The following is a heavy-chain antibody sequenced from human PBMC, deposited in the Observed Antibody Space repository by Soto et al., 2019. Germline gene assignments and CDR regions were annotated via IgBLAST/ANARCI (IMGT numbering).Heavy chain of an antibody. D-gene: IGHD1-26*01. CDR3: AKGIRSFARWDDAFDI. V-gene: IGHV3-30*18. CDR2: VSYDGSDK. J-gene: IGHJ3*02. CDR1: GFSFSNYA. Sequence: GGSLRLSCAASGFSFSNYAIHWVRQAPGKGLQWVAVVSYDGSDKYYADSVKGRFTISRDISKNALYLQMNSLRAEDTAVYYCAKGIRSFARWDDAFDIWGQGTVVTVS.